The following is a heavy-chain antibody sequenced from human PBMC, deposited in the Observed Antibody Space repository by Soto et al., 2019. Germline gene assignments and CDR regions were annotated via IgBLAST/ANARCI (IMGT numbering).Heavy chain of an antibody. J-gene: IGHJ4*02. V-gene: IGHV4-59*02. D-gene: IGHD3-10*01. CDR1: GDSVSSHY. Sequence: SETLSLTCTVSGDSVSSHYWSWIRQPPGKGLEWIGFGSTKYNPSLKSRIRISVDTSKNQFSLNLTSATAADTAVYYCARVSTSASGSYYTLDYWGQGTLVTVSS. CDR2: GST. CDR3: ARVSTSASGSYYTLDY.